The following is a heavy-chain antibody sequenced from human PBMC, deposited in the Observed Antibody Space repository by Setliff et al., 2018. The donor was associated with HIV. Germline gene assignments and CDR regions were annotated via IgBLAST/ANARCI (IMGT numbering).Heavy chain of an antibody. V-gene: IGHV2-5*01. CDR3: AHRLATAGLHFDY. CDR1: GFSLSASAVG. CDR2: VSWNDDK. Sequence: VSGPTLVNPTQTLTLTCTSSGFSLSASAVGVGWIRQPPGKALEWLALVSWNDDKRYNPSLSARLTITKDTSKNQVVLTMTTMDPVDTATYYCAHRLATAGLHFDYWGQGMLVTVSS. J-gene: IGHJ4*02. D-gene: IGHD6-13*01.